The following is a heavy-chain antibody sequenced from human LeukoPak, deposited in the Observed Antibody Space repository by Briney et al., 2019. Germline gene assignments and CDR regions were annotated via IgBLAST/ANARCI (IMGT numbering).Heavy chain of an antibody. CDR3: TRRGYGDYVSYWYFDL. J-gene: IGHJ2*01. CDR1: GFTFSGSA. Sequence: PGGSLKLSCAASGFTFSGSAMHWVRQASGKGLEWVGRIRSKANNYATAYAASVKGRLTISRDDSKNTAYLQMNSLKTEDTAVYYCTRRGYGDYVSYWYFDLWGRGTLVTVSS. CDR2: IRSKANNYAT. V-gene: IGHV3-73*01. D-gene: IGHD4-17*01.